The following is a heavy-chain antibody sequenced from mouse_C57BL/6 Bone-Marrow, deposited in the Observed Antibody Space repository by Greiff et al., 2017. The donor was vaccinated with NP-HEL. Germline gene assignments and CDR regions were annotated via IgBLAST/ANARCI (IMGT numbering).Heavy chain of an antibody. V-gene: IGHV1-69*01. CDR1: GYTFTSYW. Sequence: QVQLQQPGAELVMPGASVKLSCKASGYTFTSYWMHWVKQRPGQGLEWIGEIDPYDSYTNYNQKFKGKSTLTVDKSSSTAYMQLSSLTSEDSAVYYCARCYGSSYPNWYFDVWGTGTTVTVSS. CDR3: ARCYGSSYPNWYFDV. CDR2: IDPYDSYT. D-gene: IGHD1-1*01. J-gene: IGHJ1*03.